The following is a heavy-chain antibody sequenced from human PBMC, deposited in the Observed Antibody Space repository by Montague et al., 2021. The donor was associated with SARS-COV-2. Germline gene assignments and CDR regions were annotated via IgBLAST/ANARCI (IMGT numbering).Heavy chain of an antibody. Sequence: TRSLTCTVSGGSIRSGIYYWSWIRQPAGKGLEWIGRIYTSGSTNYNPSLNSRVTISVDTSKNQFSLKLSSVTAADTAVYYCARGTTVSSSGYYTGWFDPWGQGTLVTVSS. CDR3: ARGTTVSSSGYYTGWFDP. V-gene: IGHV4-61*02. CDR2: IYTSGST. J-gene: IGHJ5*02. D-gene: IGHD3-3*01. CDR1: GGSIRSGIYY.